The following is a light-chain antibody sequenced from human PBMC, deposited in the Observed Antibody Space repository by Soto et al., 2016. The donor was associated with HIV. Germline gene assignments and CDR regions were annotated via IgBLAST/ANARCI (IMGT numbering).Light chain of an antibody. CDR1: QGISTD. CDR3: QKYNSAPP. J-gene: IGKJ4*01. CDR2: GAS. Sequence: DIRMTQSPSSLSASVGDRVSITCRASQGISTDLAWYQQKPGKVPKLLIYGASTVQSGVPSRFSGSGSGTDFTLTISSLQPEDVATYYCQKYNSAPPFGGGTKVEIK. V-gene: IGKV1-27*01.